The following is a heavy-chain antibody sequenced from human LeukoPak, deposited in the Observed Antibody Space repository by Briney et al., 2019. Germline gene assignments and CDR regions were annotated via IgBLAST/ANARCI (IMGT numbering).Heavy chain of an antibody. V-gene: IGHV3-49*03. CDR1: GFAFGDYA. CDR2: IRSKTFGGTT. D-gene: IGHD4-17*01. CDR3: TRDEGDYALDY. J-gene: IGHJ4*02. Sequence: GGSLRLSCTVSGFAFGDYAMSWFRQAPGKGLEWVGFIRSKTFGGTTEYAASVKGRFTISRDDFKSIAYLQMNSLETEDTAVYYCTRDEGDYALDYWGQGTLVTVSS.